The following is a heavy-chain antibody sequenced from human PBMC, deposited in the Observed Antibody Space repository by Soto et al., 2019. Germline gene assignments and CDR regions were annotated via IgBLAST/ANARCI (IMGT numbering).Heavy chain of an antibody. V-gene: IGHV1-69*12. J-gene: IGHJ4*02. CDR2: IIPVFGTA. CDR3: ARHALEYYYGNNGYSSDY. CDR1: GGTFSTYV. Sequence: QVQLVQSGAEVKKPGSSVKVSCKASGGTFSTYVISWVRHAPGQGLEWLGGIIPVFGTAHYAKKFQGRVTITADESTSTAYMELSSLRSEDTAVYYCARHALEYYYGNNGYSSDYWGQGTLVTVSS. D-gene: IGHD3-22*01.